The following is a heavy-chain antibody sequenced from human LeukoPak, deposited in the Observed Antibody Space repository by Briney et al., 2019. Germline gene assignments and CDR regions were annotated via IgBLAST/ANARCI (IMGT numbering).Heavy chain of an antibody. CDR2: ISYDGSNK. Sequence: GRSLRLSCAASGFTFSSYAMHWVRQAPGKGLEWVAVISYDGSNKYYADSVKGRFTISRDNSKNTLYLQMNSLRAEDTAVYYCARDSLKYYDYVWGSYRLPGPLVYWGQGTLVTVSS. CDR3: ARDSLKYYDYVWGSYRLPGPLVY. J-gene: IGHJ4*02. D-gene: IGHD3-16*02. CDR1: GFTFSSYA. V-gene: IGHV3-30*04.